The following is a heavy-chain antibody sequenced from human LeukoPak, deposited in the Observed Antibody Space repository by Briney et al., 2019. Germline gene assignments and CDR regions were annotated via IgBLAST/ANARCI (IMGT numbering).Heavy chain of an antibody. J-gene: IGHJ4*02. CDR1: GDSISSGAYS. CDR2: IHDSGST. D-gene: IGHD5-12*01. CDR3: ARGGGYEMPFDY. Sequence: SETLSLTCVVSGDSISSGAYSWSWIRQTPGKGLEWIAYIHDSGSTYNNPSLKSRLSISIDMSKNQFSLKLSSVTAADTAVYYCARGGGYEMPFDYWGQGTLVTVSS. V-gene: IGHV4-30-4*07.